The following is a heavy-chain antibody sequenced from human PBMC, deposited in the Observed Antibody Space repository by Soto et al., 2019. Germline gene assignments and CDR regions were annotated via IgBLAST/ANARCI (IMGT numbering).Heavy chain of an antibody. Sequence: EVQLVESGGVLLKPAVSLSLSCAAYGFTFTRYSMNWVRPAPGKGLEWVSSISSTTNYIYYGDSMKGRFTISRDNAKTSLYLEMNSLRAEETAVYYCARESEDLTSNFDYWGQGTLVTVSS. J-gene: IGHJ4*02. V-gene: IGHV3-21*06. CDR3: ARESEDLTSNFDY. CDR1: GFTFTRYS. CDR2: ISSTTNYI.